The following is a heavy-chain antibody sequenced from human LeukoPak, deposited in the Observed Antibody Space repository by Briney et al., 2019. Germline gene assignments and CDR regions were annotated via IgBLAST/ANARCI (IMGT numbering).Heavy chain of an antibody. CDR2: ISYDGSNK. J-gene: IGHJ4*02. CDR1: GFTFSSYA. CDR3: ARGLFFH. V-gene: IGHV3-30-3*01. Sequence: PGGSLRLSCAASGFTFSSYAMPWVRQAPGKGLEWVAVISYDGSNKYYADSVKGRFTISRDNSKNTLYLQMNSLRAEDTAVYYCARGLFFHWGQGTLVTVSS. D-gene: IGHD2/OR15-2a*01.